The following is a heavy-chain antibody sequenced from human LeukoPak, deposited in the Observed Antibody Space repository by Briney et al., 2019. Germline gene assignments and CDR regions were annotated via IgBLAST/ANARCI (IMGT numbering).Heavy chain of an antibody. Sequence: PSETLSLTCAVYGGSFSGYYWSWIRQPPGKGLEWIGEINHSGSTNYNPSRKSRVTISVDTSKNQFSLKLSSVTAADTAVYYCARVVPAAIRRYYYYYMDVWGKGTTVTVSS. V-gene: IGHV4-34*01. J-gene: IGHJ6*03. D-gene: IGHD2-2*02. CDR3: ARVVPAAIRRYYYYYMDV. CDR2: INHSGST. CDR1: GGSFSGYY.